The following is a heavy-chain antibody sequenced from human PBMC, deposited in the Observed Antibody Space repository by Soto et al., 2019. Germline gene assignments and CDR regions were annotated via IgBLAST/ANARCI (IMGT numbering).Heavy chain of an antibody. CDR1: GYTFTSYG. V-gene: IGHV1-18*01. CDR2: ISAYNGNT. J-gene: IGHJ4*02. D-gene: IGHD3-22*01. Sequence: ASVKVSCKASGYTFTSYGISWLRQAPGQGLEWMGWISAYNGNTNYAQKLQGRVTTTTDTSTSTAYMELRSLRSDDTAVYYCAREGYYDSSGPWPTNFDYWGQGTLVTVSS. CDR3: AREGYYDSSGPWPTNFDY.